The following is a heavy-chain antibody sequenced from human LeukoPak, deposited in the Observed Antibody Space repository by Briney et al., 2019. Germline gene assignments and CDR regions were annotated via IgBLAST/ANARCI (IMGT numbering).Heavy chain of an antibody. V-gene: IGHV3-23*01. CDR3: ARDYADYVGYFFFDY. D-gene: IGHD4-17*01. Sequence: SGGSLRLSCAASGFTFNNYAMNWVRQAPGKGLEWVSSISGGGETTYYADSAKGRLTISRDNSQNTLYLQMNSLRAEDTAVYYCARDYADYVGYFFFDYWGQGTLVTVSS. CDR1: GFTFNNYA. CDR2: ISGGGETT. J-gene: IGHJ4*02.